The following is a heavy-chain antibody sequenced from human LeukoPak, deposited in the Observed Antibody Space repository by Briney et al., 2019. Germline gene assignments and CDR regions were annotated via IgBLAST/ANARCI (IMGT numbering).Heavy chain of an antibody. CDR3: ARESGWYFDY. D-gene: IGHD6-19*01. CDR2: IYHSGST. Sequence: SETLSLTCTVSGYSISSGYYWGWIRQPPGKGLEWIGSIYHSGSTYYNPSLKSRVTISVDTSKNQFSLKLSSVTAADTAVYYCARESGWYFDYWGQGTLVTVSS. J-gene: IGHJ4*02. V-gene: IGHV4-38-2*02. CDR1: GYSISSGYY.